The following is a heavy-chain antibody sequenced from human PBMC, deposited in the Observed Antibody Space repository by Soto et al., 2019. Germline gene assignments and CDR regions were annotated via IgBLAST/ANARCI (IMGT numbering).Heavy chain of an antibody. D-gene: IGHD3-10*01. Sequence: PSETLSLTCTVSGGSINNFYWNWIRHSPGKGLEWIGYIYSSGYTNYNPSLKTRVTMSVDTSKNQFSLKLNSVTAADTAIYYCARGFANERTFGFVHWGPGTLVTV. V-gene: IGHV4-59*01. CDR2: IYSSGYT. J-gene: IGHJ4*02. CDR3: ARGFANERTFGFVH. CDR1: GGSINNFY.